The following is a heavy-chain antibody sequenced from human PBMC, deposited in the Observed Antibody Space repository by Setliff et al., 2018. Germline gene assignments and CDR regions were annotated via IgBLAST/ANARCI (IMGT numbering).Heavy chain of an antibody. Sequence: ASVKVSCKASGYTFTSYDINWVRQATGQGLEWMGWMNPNSGNTGYAQKFQGRVTMTRNTSISTAYMELSSLRSEDTAVYYCARGRERDDNFWRGYYTYYYYGMDVWGQGTTVTVSS. V-gene: IGHV1-8*02. D-gene: IGHD3-3*01. CDR3: ARGRERDDNFWRGYYTYYYYGMDV. J-gene: IGHJ6*02. CDR2: MNPNSGNT. CDR1: GYTFTSYD.